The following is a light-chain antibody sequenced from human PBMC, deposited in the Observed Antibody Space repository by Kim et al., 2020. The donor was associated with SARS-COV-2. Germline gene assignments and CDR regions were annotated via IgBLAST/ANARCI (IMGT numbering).Light chain of an antibody. Sequence: DIQMTQSPSSLSASVGDRVTISCRASQSINGYLNWYQQKPGKAPKLLIYAASSLQSGVPSRFSGSGSGTDFTLTISSLQHEDFATYSCQQSYSTPPTFGQGTKVEIK. CDR2: AAS. CDR1: QSINGY. V-gene: IGKV1-39*01. J-gene: IGKJ1*01. CDR3: QQSYSTPPT.